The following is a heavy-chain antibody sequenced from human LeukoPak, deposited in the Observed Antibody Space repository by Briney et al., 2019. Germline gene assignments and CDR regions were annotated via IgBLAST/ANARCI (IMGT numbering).Heavy chain of an antibody. CDR3: STDPRLLIY. V-gene: IGHV3-7*03. Sequence: PGGTLRLTCAASGFTFSSYGRSWVRQAPGEGLEWVGNIKQDGSEKYYVDYVKGRFTISRDHAKNSLYLQMNSLRPEDTALYYCSTDPRLLIYWGHGTLVTVSS. D-gene: IGHD2-8*01. J-gene: IGHJ4*01. CDR1: GFTFSSYG. CDR2: IKQDGSEK.